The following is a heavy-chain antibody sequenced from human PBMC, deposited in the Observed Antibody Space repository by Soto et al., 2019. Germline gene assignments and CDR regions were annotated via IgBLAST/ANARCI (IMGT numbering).Heavy chain of an antibody. D-gene: IGHD6-19*01. CDR1: GFTFSSYG. CDR3: ARSKADSSGWYGLDY. Sequence: QVQLVESGGGVVQPGRSLRLSCAASGFTFSSYGMHWVRQAPGKGLEWVAVIWDDGSNKYYADSVKGRFTISRDNSKNTLYLQMNSLRAEDTAVYYCARSKADSSGWYGLDYWGQGTLVTVSS. J-gene: IGHJ4*02. V-gene: IGHV3-33*01. CDR2: IWDDGSNK.